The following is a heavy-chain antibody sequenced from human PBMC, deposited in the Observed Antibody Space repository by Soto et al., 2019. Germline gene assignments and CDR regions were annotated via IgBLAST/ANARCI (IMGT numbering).Heavy chain of an antibody. V-gene: IGHV5-51*01. CDR1: GYYFTRYR. CDR3: ARHRRDYPFDI. CDR2: IYAGDTRT. J-gene: IGHJ3*02. D-gene: IGHD3-10*01. Sequence: PVEALKISSKRSGYYFTRYRTRWGRHMPRKYLEVMGIIYAGDTRTRYSPYLQVVVTNSPHKSITTADLPWSTLKASDTSMYYCARHRRDYPFDIGGKGTMVTV.